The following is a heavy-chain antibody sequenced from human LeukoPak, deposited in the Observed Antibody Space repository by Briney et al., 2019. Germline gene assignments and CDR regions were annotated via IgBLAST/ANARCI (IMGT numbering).Heavy chain of an antibody. Sequence: PGGSLRLSCAASGFTFSDYYMSWIRQAPGKGLEWVSYISSSSSYTNYADSVKGRFTISRDNAKNSLYLQMNSLRAEDTAVYYCAGFGELFYYYYGMDVWGKGTTVTVSS. CDR2: ISSSSSYT. J-gene: IGHJ6*04. CDR1: GFTFSDYY. CDR3: AGFGELFYYYYGMDV. D-gene: IGHD3-10*01. V-gene: IGHV3-11*06.